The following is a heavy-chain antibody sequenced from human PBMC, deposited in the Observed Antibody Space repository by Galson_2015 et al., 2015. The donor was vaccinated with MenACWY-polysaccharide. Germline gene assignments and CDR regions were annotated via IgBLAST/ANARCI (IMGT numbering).Heavy chain of an antibody. CDR3: TRDGGNSGYDWAMDV. J-gene: IGHJ6*02. V-gene: IGHV3-48*03. Sequence: SLRLSCAASGFTFNIYHMNWVRQAPGQGLEWVSYITNIGSTIYYADSMKGRFTVFRDNAKNSLYLQMNSLRAEDTAIYYCTRDGGNSGYDWAMDVWGQGTTVTVSS. D-gene: IGHD5-12*01. CDR1: GFTFNIYH. CDR2: ITNIGSTI.